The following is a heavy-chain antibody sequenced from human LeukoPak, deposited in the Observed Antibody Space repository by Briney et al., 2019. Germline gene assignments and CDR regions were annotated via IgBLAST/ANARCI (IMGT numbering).Heavy chain of an antibody. CDR2: ISGSGTYT. D-gene: IGHD5-24*01. CDR1: GFTFSNYA. J-gene: IGHJ4*02. CDR3: TRVGYIDEGIDY. V-gene: IGHV3-23*01. Sequence: PGGSLRLSCAASGFTFSNYAMSWVRQAPGKGLEWVSAISGSGTYTYYADSVKGRFTISRDNAKNSLYLQMNSLRAEDTAIYYCTRVGYIDEGIDYWGQGTLVTVSS.